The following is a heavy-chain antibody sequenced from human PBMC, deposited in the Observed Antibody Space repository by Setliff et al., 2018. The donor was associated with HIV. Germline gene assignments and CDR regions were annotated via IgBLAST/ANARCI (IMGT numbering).Heavy chain of an antibody. V-gene: IGHV7-4-1*01. CDR1: GYSLTSYS. CDR3: ARVSDTGVDPQTHRDY. Sequence: GASVKVSCKASGYSLTSYSINWVRQAPGQGLEWMGCINCNAGNPTYAHGFTGRFVFSVDTPVSTAYLRIFNLKAEDTAVYYCARVSDTGVDPQTHRDYWGQGTPVTVSS. J-gene: IGHJ4*02. D-gene: IGHD2-21*01. CDR2: INCNAGNP.